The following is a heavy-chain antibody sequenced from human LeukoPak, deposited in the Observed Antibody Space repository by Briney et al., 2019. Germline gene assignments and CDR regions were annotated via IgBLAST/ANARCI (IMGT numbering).Heavy chain of an antibody. D-gene: IGHD6-13*01. CDR2: ISYDGSNK. Sequence: GGSLSLSCAAAGITFSSYATHWGGQATGKGLEWVAVISYDGSNKYYADSVKGRFTISRDNSKNTLYRQSNSLRAEDTAVYYCATVGSSSLLNAFDIWGQGTMVTVSS. J-gene: IGHJ3*02. V-gene: IGHV3-30*04. CDR1: GITFSSYA. CDR3: ATVGSSSLLNAFDI.